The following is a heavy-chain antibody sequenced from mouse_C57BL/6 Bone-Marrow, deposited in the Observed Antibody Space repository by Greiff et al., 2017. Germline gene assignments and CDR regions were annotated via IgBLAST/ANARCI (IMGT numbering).Heavy chain of an antibody. V-gene: IGHV2-9-1*01. J-gene: IGHJ1*03. CDR3: ARRAYGNYAYWYFDV. CDR1: GFSLTSYA. Sequence: VHLVESGPGLVAPSQSLSITCTVSGFSLTSYAISWVRQPPGKGLEWLGVIWTGGGTNYNSALKSRLSISKDNSKSQVFLKMNSLQTDDTARYYCARRAYGNYAYWYFDVWGTGTTVTVSS. CDR2: IWTGGGT. D-gene: IGHD2-1*01.